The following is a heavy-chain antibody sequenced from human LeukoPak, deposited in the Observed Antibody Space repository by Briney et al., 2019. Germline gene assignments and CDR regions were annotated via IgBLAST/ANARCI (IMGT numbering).Heavy chain of an antibody. D-gene: IGHD1/OR15-1a*01. V-gene: IGHV1-18*01. J-gene: IGHJ5*02. CDR3: ARVEQLLPKWLDR. CDR2: ISGHNGNT. Sequence: ASVKVSCKASGYTFISYGISWVRQAPGQGLEWMGWISGHNGNTDYAQKFQGRVTLTTDTSTSTASMELRGLRFDDTAVYFCARVEQLLPKWLDRWGQGTLVTASS. CDR1: GYTFISYG.